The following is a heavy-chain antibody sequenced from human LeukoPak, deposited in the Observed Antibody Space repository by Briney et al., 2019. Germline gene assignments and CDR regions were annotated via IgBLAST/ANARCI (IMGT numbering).Heavy chain of an antibody. J-gene: IGHJ6*02. D-gene: IGHD2-21*02. CDR3: ARHGVAYCGGDCYPPYYYYGMDV. CDR1: GYSFISYW. CDR2: IYPGDSDT. V-gene: IGHV5-51*01. Sequence: GESLKISCKGSGYSFISYWIGWVRQMPGKGLEWMGIIYPGDSDTRYSPSFQGQVTISADKSISTAYLQWSSLKASDTAMYYCARHGVAYCGGDCYPPYYYYGMDVWGQGTTVTVSS.